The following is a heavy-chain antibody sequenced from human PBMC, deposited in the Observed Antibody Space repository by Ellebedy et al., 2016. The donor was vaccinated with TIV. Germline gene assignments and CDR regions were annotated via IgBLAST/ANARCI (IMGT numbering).Heavy chain of an antibody. D-gene: IGHD4-23*01. CDR1: GFTFSTFA. J-gene: IGHJ4*02. V-gene: IGHV3-30-3*01. CDR3: SAGNEFDY. CDR2: ISYDGSER. Sequence: GESLKISCAASGFTFSTFAMHWVRQAPCRGLEWVTVISYDGSERYADSVKGRFTISRDNATLYLQMNSLRAEDTAVYYCSAGNEFDYWGQGTLVSVSS.